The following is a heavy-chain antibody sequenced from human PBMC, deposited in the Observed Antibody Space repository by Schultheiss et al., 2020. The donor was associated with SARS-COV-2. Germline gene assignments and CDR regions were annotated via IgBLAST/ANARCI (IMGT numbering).Heavy chain of an antibody. D-gene: IGHD3/OR15-3a*01. V-gene: IGHV3-23*01. Sequence: GGSLRLSCAASGFTFSSYAMSWVRQAPGKGLEWVSAISGSGGSTYFADSVKGRFTISRDNSKNTLYLQMNSLRAEDTAVYYCTKDPRDDLSFDLWGQGTLVTVSS. CDR1: GFTFSSYA. CDR2: ISGSGGST. CDR3: TKDPRDDLSFDL. J-gene: IGHJ4*02.